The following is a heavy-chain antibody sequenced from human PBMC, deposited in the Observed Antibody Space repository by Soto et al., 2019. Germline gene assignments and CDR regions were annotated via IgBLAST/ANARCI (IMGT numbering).Heavy chain of an antibody. J-gene: IGHJ4*02. CDR3: ARQIYDSDTGPNFQYYFDS. CDR1: GYSFAGYW. CDR2: IDPSDSQT. V-gene: IGHV5-10-1*01. D-gene: IGHD3-22*01. Sequence: GESLKISCKGSGYSFAGYWITWVRQRPGKGLEWMGRIDPSDSQTYYSPSFRGHVTISVTKSITTVFLQWSSLRASDTAMYYCARQIYDSDTGPNFQYYFDSWGQGTPVTGSS.